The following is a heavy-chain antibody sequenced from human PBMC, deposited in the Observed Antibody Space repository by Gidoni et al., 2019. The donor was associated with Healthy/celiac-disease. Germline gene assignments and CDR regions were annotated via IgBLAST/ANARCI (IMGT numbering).Heavy chain of an antibody. CDR2: IYTSRST. Sequence: QVLLQESGPGSVKPSETLSLTCTVPGGFIRSYYWSWLRQPAGKGLEWIGRIYTSRSTHYNPSLKSRVTMSVDTSKNQFSLKLSSVTAADTAVYYCARVGGHNDYWGQGTLVTVSS. J-gene: IGHJ4*02. D-gene: IGHD1-26*01. CDR1: GGFIRSYY. V-gene: IGHV4-4*07. CDR3: ARVGGHNDY.